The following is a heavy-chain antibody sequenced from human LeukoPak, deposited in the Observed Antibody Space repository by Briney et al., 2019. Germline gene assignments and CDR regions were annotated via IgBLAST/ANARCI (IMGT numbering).Heavy chain of an antibody. CDR1: GFTVSSNH. CDR3: AKRGYYDSSGSYAPFDY. D-gene: IGHD3-22*01. Sequence: GGSLRLSCAASGFTVSSNHMSWVRQAPGKGLEWVSVIYSGGTIYYADSVKGRFTISRDNSKNTLYLQMNSLRAEDTAIYYCAKRGYYDSSGSYAPFDYWGQGTLVTVSS. CDR2: IYSGGTI. V-gene: IGHV3-66*01. J-gene: IGHJ4*02.